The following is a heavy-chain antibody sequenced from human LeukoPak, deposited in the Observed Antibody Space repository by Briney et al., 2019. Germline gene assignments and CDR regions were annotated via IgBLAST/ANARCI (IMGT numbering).Heavy chain of an antibody. CDR1: GFTVSSNE. D-gene: IGHD6-19*01. Sequence: GGSLRLSCAASGFTVSSNEMSWVRQAPGKGLEWVSSISGGSTYYTDSRKGRFTISRDNSKNTLYLQMNSLRAEDTAVYYCAKAIEQWLVRDGAFDIWGQGTMVTVSS. CDR3: AKAIEQWLVRDGAFDI. CDR2: ISGGST. J-gene: IGHJ3*02. V-gene: IGHV3-38-3*01.